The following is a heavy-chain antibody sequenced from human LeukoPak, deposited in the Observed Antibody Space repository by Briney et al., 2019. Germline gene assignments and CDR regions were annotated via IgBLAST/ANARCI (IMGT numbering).Heavy chain of an antibody. Sequence: GGSLRLSCAASGFTFSSYWMSWVRQAPGKGLEWVANIKQDGSEKYYVDSVKGRFTISRDNAKNSLYLQMNSLRAEDTAVYYCAKYWMVYSSNWVYWGQGTLVTVSS. CDR1: GFTFSSYW. CDR3: AKYWMVYSSNWVY. V-gene: IGHV3-7*03. J-gene: IGHJ4*02. D-gene: IGHD6-13*01. CDR2: IKQDGSEK.